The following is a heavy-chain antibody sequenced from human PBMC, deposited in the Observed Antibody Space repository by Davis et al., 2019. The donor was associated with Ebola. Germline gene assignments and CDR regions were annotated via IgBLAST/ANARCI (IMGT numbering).Heavy chain of an antibody. CDR3: TTSGIWGHDY. V-gene: IGHV3-15*01. D-gene: IGHD3-16*01. CDR1: GFTFSDHY. Sequence: GESLKISCAASGFTFSDHYMDWVRQAPGKGLEWVGRIKTKTEGGTTDYAAPVKGRFTISRDDSKTTLYLQMNSLKTEDTAVYYCTTSGIWGHDYWGQGTLVTVSS. J-gene: IGHJ4*02. CDR2: IKTKTEGGTT.